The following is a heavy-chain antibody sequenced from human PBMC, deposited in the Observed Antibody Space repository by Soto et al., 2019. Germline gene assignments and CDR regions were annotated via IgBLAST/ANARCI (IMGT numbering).Heavy chain of an antibody. CDR3: ARDSTPSDYEAPPGYFKH. V-gene: IGHV3-33*01. J-gene: IGHJ1*01. CDR1: GFTFSSYG. D-gene: IGHD4-17*01. Sequence: PGGSLRLSCAASGFTFSSYGMHWVRQAPGKGLEWVAVIWYDGSNKYYADSVKGRFTISRDNSKNTLYLQMNSLRAEDTAVYYCARDSTPSDYEAPPGYFKHWGQGTLVTVSS. CDR2: IWYDGSNK.